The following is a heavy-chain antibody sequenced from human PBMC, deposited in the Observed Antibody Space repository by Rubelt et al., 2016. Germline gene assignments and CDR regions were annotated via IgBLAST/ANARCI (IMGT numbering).Heavy chain of an antibody. CDR2: IYYSGST. CDR1: GGSISSSSYY. V-gene: IGHV4-39*01. Sequence: QVQLQESGPGLVKPSETLSLTCTVSGGSISSSSYYWGWIRQPPGKGLEWIGSIYYSGSTYYNPSLKRCVTISGDTDKNQFSLKLSSVTAADTAVYYCASYYYGSGYFDCGGQGTLVTVSS. D-gene: IGHD3-10*01. J-gene: IGHJ4*02. CDR3: ASYYYGSGYFDC.